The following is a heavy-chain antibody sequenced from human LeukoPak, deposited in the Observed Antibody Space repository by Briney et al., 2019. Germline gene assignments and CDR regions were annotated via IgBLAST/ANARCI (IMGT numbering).Heavy chain of an antibody. CDR3: ARQIWTTVTGYIDY. V-gene: IGHV4-38-2*01. J-gene: IGHJ4*02. CDR1: GYSISRGYY. Sequence: SETLSLTCAVSGYSISRGYYWGWTRQPPGKGREGIGSIYHSGSTYYNPSLKRRVTISVDTSKNQFSLKLSSVTAADTAVYYCARQIWTTVTGYIDYWGQGTLVTVSS. D-gene: IGHD4-17*01. CDR2: IYHSGST.